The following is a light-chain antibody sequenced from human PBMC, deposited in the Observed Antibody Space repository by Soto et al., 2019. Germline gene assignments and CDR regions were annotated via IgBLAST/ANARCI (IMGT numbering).Light chain of an antibody. CDR3: CSYAGSGTYVV. V-gene: IGLV2-23*02. CDR1: ISDVGSYNL. Sequence: QSALTQPASVSGSPGQSITISCTGTISDVGSYNLVSWYQQHPGKVPKLMISEVTKRPSGVSNRFSGSKSGNTASLTISGLQAEDEADYYCCSYAGSGTYVVFGGGTKLTVL. CDR2: EVT. J-gene: IGLJ2*01.